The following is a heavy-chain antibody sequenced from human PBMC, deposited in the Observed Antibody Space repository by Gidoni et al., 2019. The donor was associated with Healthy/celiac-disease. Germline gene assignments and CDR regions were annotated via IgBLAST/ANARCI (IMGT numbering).Heavy chain of an antibody. Sequence: QVQLMQSGAEVKKPGASVKVSCKASGYPFTSSAMHWVRQAPGQRLEWRGWINAGNGNTKYSQKFQGRVTITRDTSASTAYMELSSLRSEDTAVYYCARGGRSITIWSHAFDIWGQGTMVTVSS. D-gene: IGHD3-3*01. CDR3: ARGGRSITIWSHAFDI. J-gene: IGHJ3*02. CDR1: GYPFTSSA. V-gene: IGHV1-3*01. CDR2: INAGNGNT.